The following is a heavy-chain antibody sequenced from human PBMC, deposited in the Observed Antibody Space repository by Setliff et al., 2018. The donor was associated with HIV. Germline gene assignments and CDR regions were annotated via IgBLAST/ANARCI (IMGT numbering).Heavy chain of an antibody. V-gene: IGHV4-39*07. Sequence: PSETLSLTCNVSGGSISSGIQYWGWVRQSPGKGLEWIGTISYSGNAYYNPSLRSRLTMSIDTSNDRFSMKLSSVTAADTAIYYCARVWLHNGADVPRLDPWGQGILVTVSS. CDR3: ARVWLHNGADVPRLDP. D-gene: IGHD5-12*01. J-gene: IGHJ5*02. CDR2: ISYSGNA. CDR1: GGSISSGIQY.